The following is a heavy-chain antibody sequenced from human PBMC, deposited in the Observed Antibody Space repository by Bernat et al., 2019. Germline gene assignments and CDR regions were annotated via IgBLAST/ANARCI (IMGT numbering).Heavy chain of an antibody. CDR2: INAGNGNT. Sequence: QVQLVQSGAEVKKPGASVKVSCKASGYTFPSYAMHWVRQAPGQRLEWMGWINAGNGNTKYSQKFQGRVTITRDTSASTAYMELSSLRSEDTAVYYCARTLPYSSGFFGFDYWGQGTLVTVSS. CDR3: ARTLPYSSGFFGFDY. J-gene: IGHJ4*02. D-gene: IGHD6-19*01. CDR1: GYTFPSYA. V-gene: IGHV1-3*01.